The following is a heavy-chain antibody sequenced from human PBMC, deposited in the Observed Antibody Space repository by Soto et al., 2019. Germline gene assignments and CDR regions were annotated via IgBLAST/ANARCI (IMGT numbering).Heavy chain of an antibody. D-gene: IGHD6-19*01. CDR1: GFTFSSYA. CDR2: ISGSGGST. V-gene: IGHV3-23*01. CDR3: AKCLAYSSGQKQDAFDI. J-gene: IGHJ3*02. Sequence: EVQLLESGGGLVQPGGSLRLSCAASGFTFSSYAMSWVRQAPGKGLEWVSAISGSGGSTYYADSVKGRFTISRDNSKNTLYLQMNSLRAEDTAVYYCAKCLAYSSGQKQDAFDIWGQGTMVTVSS.